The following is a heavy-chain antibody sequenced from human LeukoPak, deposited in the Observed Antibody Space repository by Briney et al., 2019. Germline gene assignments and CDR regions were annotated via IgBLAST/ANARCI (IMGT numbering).Heavy chain of an antibody. CDR1: GFTFSSYE. J-gene: IGHJ4*02. CDR3: AAARGGIAARVGDY. D-gene: IGHD6-13*01. V-gene: IGHV3-48*03. Sequence: GGSLRLSCAASGFTFSSYEMNWVRQAPGKGLEWVSYISSSGSTIYYADSVKGRFTISRDNSKNTLYLVMNSLRPEDTAVYYCAAARGGIAARVGDYWGQGTLVTVSS. CDR2: ISSSGSTI.